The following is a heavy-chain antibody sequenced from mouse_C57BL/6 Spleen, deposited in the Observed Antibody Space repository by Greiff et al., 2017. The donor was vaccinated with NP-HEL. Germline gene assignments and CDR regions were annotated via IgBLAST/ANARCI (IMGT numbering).Heavy chain of an antibody. CDR1: GYTFTSYW. D-gene: IGHD3-2*02. CDR2: IDPSDSET. CDR3: ARGAAHTASFAY. V-gene: IGHV1-52*01. J-gene: IGHJ3*01. Sequence: VQLQQPGAELVRPGSSVKLSCKASGYTFTSYWMHWVKQRPIQGLEWIGNIDPSDSETHYNQKFKDKATLTVDKSSSTAYMQLSSLTSEDSAVYYCARGAAHTASFAYWGQGTLVTVSA.